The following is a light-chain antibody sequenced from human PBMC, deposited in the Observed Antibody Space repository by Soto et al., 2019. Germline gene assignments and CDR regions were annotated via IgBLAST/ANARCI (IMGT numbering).Light chain of an antibody. Sequence: QSVLTQPPSASGTPGQRVTISCSGSSSNIGSNFVYWYQQFPGTAPKILVYNNDRRPSGVSDRFSGSKSGTSATLAITGLQTGDEADYYCGTWDTSVTGWVFGGGTKLTVL. J-gene: IGLJ3*02. CDR2: NND. V-gene: IGLV1-44*01. CDR3: GTWDTSVTGWV. CDR1: SSNIGSNF.